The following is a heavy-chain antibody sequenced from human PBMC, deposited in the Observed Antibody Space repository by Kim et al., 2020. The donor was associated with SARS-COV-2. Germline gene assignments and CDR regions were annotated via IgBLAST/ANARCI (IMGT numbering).Heavy chain of an antibody. Sequence: ASVKVSCKASGYTFTSYYMHWVRQAPGQGLEWMGIINPSGGSTSYAQKFQGRVTMTRDTSTSTVYMELSSLRSEDTAVYYCAREQVGATWTQEAGDAFDIWGQGTMVTVSS. V-gene: IGHV1-46*01. J-gene: IGHJ3*02. D-gene: IGHD1-26*01. CDR3: AREQVGATWTQEAGDAFDI. CDR2: INPSGGST. CDR1: GYTFTSYY.